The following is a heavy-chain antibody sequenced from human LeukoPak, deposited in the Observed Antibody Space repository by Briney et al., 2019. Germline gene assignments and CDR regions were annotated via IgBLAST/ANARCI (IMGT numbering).Heavy chain of an antibody. J-gene: IGHJ4*01. Sequence: SETLSLTCNVSGDSMSSDYFWGWIRQSPGRVLEWIGSIYHRGNTIYNPSLKSRVTISIDTSENQFSLKLNSVTAADTAVYYCASRKVSVSRLSWGHGTLVTVSS. D-gene: IGHD1-14*01. V-gene: IGHV4-38-2*02. CDR2: IYHRGNT. CDR3: ASRKVSVSRLS. CDR1: GDSMSSDYF.